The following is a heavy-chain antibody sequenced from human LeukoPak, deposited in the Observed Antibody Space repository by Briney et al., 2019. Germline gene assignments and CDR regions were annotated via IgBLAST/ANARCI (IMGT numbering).Heavy chain of an antibody. J-gene: IGHJ2*01. CDR1: GFTVSSNY. V-gene: IGHV3-53*04. CDR2: IYSGGSK. D-gene: IGHD3-16*01. Sequence: QPGGSLRLSCAASGFTVSSNYMSWGRQAPGKGLGWVSLIYSGGSKYSADSVKSLFTISKNNSKTTLYLQMKSRRGEDTAVFYCGGRGHTAHGVGYFDLWGRGTLVTVSS. CDR3: GGRGHTAHGVGYFDL.